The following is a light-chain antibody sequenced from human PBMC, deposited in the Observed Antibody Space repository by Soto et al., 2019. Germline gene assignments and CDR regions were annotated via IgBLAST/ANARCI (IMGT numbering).Light chain of an antibody. CDR1: SSDVGGYNF. CDR3: SSYTSSNTHV. V-gene: IGLV2-14*01. CDR2: EVN. Sequence: QSALTQPASVSGSPGQSITISCTGKSSDVGGYNFVSWLQQHPGKAPKLVIYEVNERPSGVSNRFSGSKSGNTASLTISGLQAEDEADYYCSSYTSSNTHVFGTGTKVTVL. J-gene: IGLJ1*01.